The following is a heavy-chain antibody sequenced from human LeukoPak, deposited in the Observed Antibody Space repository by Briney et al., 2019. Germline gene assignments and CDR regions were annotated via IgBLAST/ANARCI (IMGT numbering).Heavy chain of an antibody. V-gene: IGHV3-23*01. Sequence: GGSLRLSCAASGFTFTSYWMSWVRQAPGKGLEWVSGITGSGGSTYYADSVKGRFTISRDNSKNTLYLQMNSLRAEDTAIYYCARDERLLSFLKWGQGTLVTVSS. CDR1: GFTFTSYW. D-gene: IGHD3-3*01. J-gene: IGHJ4*02. CDR2: ITGSGGST. CDR3: ARDERLLSFLK.